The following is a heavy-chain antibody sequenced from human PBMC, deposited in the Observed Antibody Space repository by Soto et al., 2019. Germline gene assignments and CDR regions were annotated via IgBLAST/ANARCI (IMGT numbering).Heavy chain of an antibody. Sequence: EVQLVESGGGLVKPGGSLRLSCAASGFTFSSYEMNWVRQAPGKGLEWVSYISSSGSTIYYADSVKGRFTISRDNAKNSLYLQMNSLRAEDTAVYYCARRVVVAYYYFDYWGQGTLVTVSS. CDR3: ARRVVVAYYYFDY. CDR2: ISSSGSTI. V-gene: IGHV3-48*03. J-gene: IGHJ4*02. CDR1: GFTFSSYE. D-gene: IGHD2-15*01.